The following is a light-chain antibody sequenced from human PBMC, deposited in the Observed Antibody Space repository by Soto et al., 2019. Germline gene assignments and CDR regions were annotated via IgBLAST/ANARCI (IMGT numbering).Light chain of an antibody. V-gene: IGLV4-60*03. CDR1: SGHRSYI. J-gene: IGLJ2*01. Sequence: QPVLTQSSSASASLGSSVKLTCTRSSGHRSYIIAWHQQQPGKAPRYLMKLEGSGSYNKGSGVPDRFSGSSSGADRYLTMSNLQSEDEADYYCETWDSNIRVFGGGTKVTVL. CDR2: LEGSGSY. CDR3: ETWDSNIRV.